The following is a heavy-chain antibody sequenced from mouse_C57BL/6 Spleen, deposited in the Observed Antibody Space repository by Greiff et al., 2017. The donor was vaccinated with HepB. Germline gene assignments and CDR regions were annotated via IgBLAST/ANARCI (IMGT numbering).Heavy chain of an antibody. Sequence: DVQLQESGPGLVKPSQSLSLTCTVTGYSITSGYGWNWIRQFPGNKLEWMGYISYSGSTNDNPSLKSRISITRDTSKNQFFLQLNSVPTEDTATYDCARTARIKYWGQGTTLTVSS. D-gene: IGHD1-2*01. CDR2: ISYSGST. J-gene: IGHJ2*01. CDR3: ARTARIKY. CDR1: GYSITSGYG. V-gene: IGHV3-2*02.